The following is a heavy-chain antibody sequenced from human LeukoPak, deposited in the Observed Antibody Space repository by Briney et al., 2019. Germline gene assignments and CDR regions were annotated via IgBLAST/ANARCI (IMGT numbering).Heavy chain of an antibody. Sequence: GGSLRLSCAASGFTFSSYGMHWVRQAPGKGLEWVAVIWDDGGNKYYADSVKGRFTISRDNSKNTLYLQVNSLRAEDTAVYYCARDANFGYDAFDIWGQGTMVTVSS. V-gene: IGHV3-33*01. CDR1: GFTFSSYG. CDR3: ARDANFGYDAFDI. D-gene: IGHD3-10*01. CDR2: IWDDGGNK. J-gene: IGHJ3*02.